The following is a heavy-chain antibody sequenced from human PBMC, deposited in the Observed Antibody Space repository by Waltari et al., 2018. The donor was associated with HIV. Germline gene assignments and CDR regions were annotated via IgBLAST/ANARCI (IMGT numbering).Heavy chain of an antibody. V-gene: IGHV1-18*01. CDR3: ARAAYGDFLYSWIDP. J-gene: IGHJ5*02. CDR2: ISGGKGDT. Sequence: QIQVVQSGGEVKKPGASVKVSCKTSGYNFKNYGITWVRQAPGQGLEWMGRISGGKGDTMYAQKFQGRVIMTIDTSTNSGYLELQSLTSDDTADYYCARAAYGDFLYSWIDPWGQGTPVIVSS. D-gene: IGHD4-17*01. CDR1: GYNFKNYG.